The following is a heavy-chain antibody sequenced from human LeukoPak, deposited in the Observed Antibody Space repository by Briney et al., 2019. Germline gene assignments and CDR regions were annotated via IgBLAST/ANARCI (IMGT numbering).Heavy chain of an antibody. CDR2: IIPIFGTA. V-gene: IGHV1-69*13. CDR1: GGAFSSYA. Sequence: AVKVSCMASGGAFSSYAISWVRQAPGQGLEWMGGIIPIFGTANYAQKFQGRVTITADESTSTAYMELSSLSSEDTAVYYCARESSIAVAGPQNNVYYFDYWGQGTLVTVSS. CDR3: ARESSIAVAGPQNNVYYFDY. J-gene: IGHJ4*02. D-gene: IGHD6-19*01.